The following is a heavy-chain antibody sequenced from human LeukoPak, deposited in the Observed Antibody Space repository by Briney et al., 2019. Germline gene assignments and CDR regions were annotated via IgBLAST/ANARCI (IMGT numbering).Heavy chain of an antibody. J-gene: IGHJ4*02. CDR3: ATVKWELGSYFDY. CDR1: GYTFTSYG. Sequence: GASVKVSCKASGYTFTSYGISWVRQAPGQGLEWMGWIRVYNGNTNYAQKLQGRVTMTEDTSTDTAYMELSSLRSEDTAVYYCATVKWELGSYFDYWGQGTLVTVSS. CDR2: IRVYNGNT. D-gene: IGHD1-26*01. V-gene: IGHV1-18*01.